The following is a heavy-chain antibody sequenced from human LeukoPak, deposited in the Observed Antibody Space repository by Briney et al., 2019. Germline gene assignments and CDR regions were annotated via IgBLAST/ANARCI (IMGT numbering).Heavy chain of an antibody. D-gene: IGHD3-10*01. J-gene: IGHJ4*02. CDR2: FSGSSDNT. CDR1: GFTLSNYA. Sequence: EGSLRLSCAASGFTLSNYAMSRVRQAPGKGLEWVSGFSGSSDNTYYADSVKGRFTISRDNSKNTLYLQMSSLRAEDTAVYYCAKAAISMPRGVSYSDSWGQGTLVTVSS. CDR3: AKAAISMPRGVSYSDS. V-gene: IGHV3-23*01.